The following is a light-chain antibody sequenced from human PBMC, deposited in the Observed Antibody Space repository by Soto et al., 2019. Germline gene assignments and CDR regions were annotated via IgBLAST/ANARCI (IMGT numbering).Light chain of an antibody. V-gene: IGLV1-40*01. J-gene: IGLJ1*01. Sequence: QSALTHPPSVSAAPGQRVTISCTGSSSNIGAEYGIRWYQHLPGTAPKLLIYGVNSRPSGVPDRFSGSKSGSSASLAIAGLQAEDEADYYCQSYDDSLGGFYVFGTGTKVTVL. CDR2: GVN. CDR3: QSYDDSLGGFYV. CDR1: SSNIGAEYG.